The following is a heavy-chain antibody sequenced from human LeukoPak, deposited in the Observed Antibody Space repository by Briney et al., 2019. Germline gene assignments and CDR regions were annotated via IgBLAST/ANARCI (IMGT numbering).Heavy chain of an antibody. CDR1: GGSISSNNYY. Sequence: PSETLSLTCTVSGGSISSNNYYWDWIRQAPGKGLEWVANIKQGGSEKYYVDSVKGRFTISRDNAKNSLYLQMNSLRAEDTAVYYCARDDGRIAAAGVIDYWGQGTLVTVSS. D-gene: IGHD6-13*01. CDR2: IKQGGSEK. V-gene: IGHV3-7*01. CDR3: ARDDGRIAAAGVIDY. J-gene: IGHJ4*02.